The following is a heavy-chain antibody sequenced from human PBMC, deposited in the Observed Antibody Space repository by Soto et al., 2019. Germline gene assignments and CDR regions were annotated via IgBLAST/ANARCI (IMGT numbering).Heavy chain of an antibody. CDR3: ARDVYSSGWFYGMDV. Sequence: EVQLVESGGGLVKPGGSLRLSCAASGFTFSSYSMNWVRQAPGKGLEWVSSISSSSSYIYYADSVKGRFTISRDNAKNSQYLQMNSLRAEDTSVDYCARDVYSSGWFYGMDVWGQGTTVTVSS. CDR2: ISSSSSYI. D-gene: IGHD6-19*01. V-gene: IGHV3-21*01. J-gene: IGHJ6*02. CDR1: GFTFSSYS.